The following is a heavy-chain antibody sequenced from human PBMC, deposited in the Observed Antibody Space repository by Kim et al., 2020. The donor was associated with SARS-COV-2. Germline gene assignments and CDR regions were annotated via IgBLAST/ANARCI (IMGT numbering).Heavy chain of an antibody. Sequence: SETLSLTCTVSGGSISTSNYYWGWVRQPPGKGLEWIGSVYYDGSTYYNPSLKSRDTISVDTSKNQFSLRLSSVTAADTAVHYCARHEWPFSYITWGQGTLVTVSS. CDR3: ARHEWPFSYIT. J-gene: IGHJ4*02. V-gene: IGHV4-39*01. D-gene: IGHD1-20*01. CDR2: VYYDGST. CDR1: GGSISTSNYY.